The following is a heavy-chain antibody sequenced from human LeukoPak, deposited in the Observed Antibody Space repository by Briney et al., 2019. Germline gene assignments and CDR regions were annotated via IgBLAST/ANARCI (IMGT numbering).Heavy chain of an antibody. CDR1: GFTFRNYA. CDR2: ITGGGRT. D-gene: IGHD4-17*01. Sequence: GDSLRLSCAASGFTFRNYAMIRVRQAPGPGLESVSAITGGGRTLYADSVKGRFTISRDNSKNTLYLQMNSLRVEDTAQYFCARDPNGDYIGAFDFLGHGTVVTVSS. V-gene: IGHV3-23*01. CDR3: ARDPNGDYIGAFDF. J-gene: IGHJ3*01.